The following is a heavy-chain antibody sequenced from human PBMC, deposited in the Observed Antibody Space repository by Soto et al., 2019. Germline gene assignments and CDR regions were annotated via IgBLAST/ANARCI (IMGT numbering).Heavy chain of an antibody. V-gene: IGHV4-59*07. CDR3: NKDANAYNFYY. CDR1: GVSINTHR. J-gene: IGHJ4*02. CDR2: ISYTGST. Sequence: SVTLSVTCQVAGVSINTHRSTWFRQPPGKGLEWIGFISYTGSTNYNPSLNSRVTISVDTSKNQFSLKLTSVTAADTAVYYCNKDANAYNFYYWGQGTLVTVSS. D-gene: IGHD2-8*01.